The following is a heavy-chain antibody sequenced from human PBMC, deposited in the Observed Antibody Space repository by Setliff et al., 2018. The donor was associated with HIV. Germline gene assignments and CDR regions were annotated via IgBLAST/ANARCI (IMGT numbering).Heavy chain of an antibody. D-gene: IGHD6-19*01. V-gene: IGHV1-8*01. J-gene: IGHJ4*02. CDR2: MNPNSGNT. CDR3: VIRKAGSGGSRPIDY. Sequence: ASVKVSCKASGYSFTTFDDNWVRQATGQGLEWMGWMNPNSGNTGYAQNVQGRVSMTRNTSITTAYMDLSSLTSEDTAVYYWVIRKAGSGGSRPIDYWGQGTPVTVSS. CDR1: GYSFTTFD.